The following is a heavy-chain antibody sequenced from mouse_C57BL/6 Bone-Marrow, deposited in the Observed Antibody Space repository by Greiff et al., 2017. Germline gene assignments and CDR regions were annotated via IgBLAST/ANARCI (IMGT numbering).Heavy chain of an antibody. V-gene: IGHV1-26*01. Sequence: EVKLMESGPELVKPGASVKISCKASGYTFTDYYMNWVKQSHGKSLEWIGDINPNNGGTSYNQKFKGKATLTVDKSSSTAYMELRSLTSEDSAVYYCAGDQGWYFDVWGTGTTVTVSS. CDR3: AGDQGWYFDV. CDR1: GYTFTDYY. CDR2: INPNNGGT. D-gene: IGHD3-2*02. J-gene: IGHJ1*03.